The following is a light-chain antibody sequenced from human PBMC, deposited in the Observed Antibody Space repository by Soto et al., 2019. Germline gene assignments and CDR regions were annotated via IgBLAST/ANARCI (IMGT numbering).Light chain of an antibody. CDR1: QSISSW. CDR3: QQYNSFFT. V-gene: IGKV1-5*03. J-gene: IGKJ3*01. CDR2: KAS. Sequence: DIQMTQSPSTLSASVGDRVTITCRASQSISSWLAWYQQKPGKAPKLLIYKASSLESGVPSRFXXXXXXXXXXXTISSLQPDDFATYYCQQYNSFFTFGPGTKVDIK.